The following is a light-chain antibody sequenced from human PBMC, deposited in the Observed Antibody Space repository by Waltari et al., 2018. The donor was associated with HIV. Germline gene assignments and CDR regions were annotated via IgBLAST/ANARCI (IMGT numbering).Light chain of an antibody. CDR2: WAS. Sequence: DIVMTQSPDSLAVSLGERATINCKSSQNVLYSSKNKNYLAWYQHKAGQPPKLLIYWASTRESGVPDRFSGSGSGTDFTLTISSLQAEDVAVYYCQQYYGTPYTFGQGTNLEIK. CDR3: QQYYGTPYT. CDR1: QNVLYSSKNKNY. V-gene: IGKV4-1*01. J-gene: IGKJ2*01.